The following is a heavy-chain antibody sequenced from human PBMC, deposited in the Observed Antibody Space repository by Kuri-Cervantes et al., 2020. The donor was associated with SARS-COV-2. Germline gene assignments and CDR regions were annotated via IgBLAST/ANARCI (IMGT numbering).Heavy chain of an antibody. CDR1: GFTFSSYG. CDR2: IWYDGSNN. Sequence: GESLKISYAASGFTFSSYGMHWVRQAPGKGLEWVAVIWYDGSNNYYADSVKGRFTISRDNSKNTVFLQMDSLRAEDTAVYYCARDSGPLRYSYFDYWGLGALVTVSS. D-gene: IGHD3-9*01. J-gene: IGHJ4*02. V-gene: IGHV3-33*01. CDR3: ARDSGPLRYSYFDY.